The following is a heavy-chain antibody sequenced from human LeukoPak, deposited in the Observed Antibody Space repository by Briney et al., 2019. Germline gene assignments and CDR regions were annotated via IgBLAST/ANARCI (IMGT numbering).Heavy chain of an antibody. CDR2: IIPIFRTP. J-gene: IGHJ6*03. V-gene: IGHV1-69*13. CDR3: ARSMATPKGYYYYMDV. D-gene: IGHD5-24*01. CDR1: GGTFRSYA. Sequence: ASVKVSCKSSGGTFRSYAISWVRQAPGQGLEWMGGIIPIFRTPNYAQKFQDRITISADESTRTVYMELSSLRSEDTAVYYCARSMATPKGYYYYMDVWGKGTTVTISS.